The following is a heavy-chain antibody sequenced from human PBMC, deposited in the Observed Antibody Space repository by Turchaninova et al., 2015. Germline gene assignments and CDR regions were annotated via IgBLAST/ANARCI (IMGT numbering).Heavy chain of an antibody. D-gene: IGHD3-10*01. CDR3: ARKSIPRGSGTSIYWNFDL. Sequence: GESGGDLVQPGRSLRLSFAASGFTFDDFAIHWVRQAPGKGLEWVSGISWNSNNIVYADSVSGRVTISRENAKNSLYLQMSSLRTEDTALYYCARKSIPRGSGTSIYWNFDLWGRGTLVTVSS. CDR1: GFTFDDFA. V-gene: IGHV3-9*01. J-gene: IGHJ2*01. CDR2: ISWNSNNI.